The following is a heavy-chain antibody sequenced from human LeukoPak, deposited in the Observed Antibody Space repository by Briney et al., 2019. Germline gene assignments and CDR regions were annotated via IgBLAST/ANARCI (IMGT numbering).Heavy chain of an antibody. D-gene: IGHD2-15*01. J-gene: IGHJ1*01. CDR3: ARALPGREYFQH. CDR2: IYYSGST. Sequence: SETLSLTCTVSGGSISSYYWSWIRQPPGKGLEWIGYIYYSGSTNYNPSLKSRVTISVDTSKNQFSLKLSSVTAADTAVYYCARALPGREYFQHWGQGTLVTVSS. V-gene: IGHV4-59*01. CDR1: GGSISSYY.